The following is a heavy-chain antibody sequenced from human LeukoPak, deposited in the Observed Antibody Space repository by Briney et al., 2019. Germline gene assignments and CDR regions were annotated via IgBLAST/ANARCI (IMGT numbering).Heavy chain of an antibody. J-gene: IGHJ4*02. D-gene: IGHD2-2*01. CDR1: GFTFTSYG. CDR3: AKDHQYDFYY. CDR2: IGAYNGHT. V-gene: IGHV1-18*01. Sequence: ASVKVSCKASGFTFTSYGISWVRQAPGQGLEWMGWIGAYNGHTKYVEKFQGRVTMTTDTSTSTAYMELRSLRSDDTAVYYCAKDHQYDFYYWGQGTLVTVSS.